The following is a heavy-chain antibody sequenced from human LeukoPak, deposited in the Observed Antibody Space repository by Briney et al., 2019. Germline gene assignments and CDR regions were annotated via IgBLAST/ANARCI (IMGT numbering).Heavy chain of an antibody. CDR3: AKSVLFLVPAAIGGAYYFDT. CDR2: ISGIGGST. D-gene: IGHD2-2*02. V-gene: IGHV3-23*01. CDR1: GFTFSSYA. Sequence: GGSLRLSCAASGFTFSSYAMSWVRQAPGHGLEWVAAISGIGGSTYYTDYVQGRFTISTDKSTNTVYLQMNSLRSEDTAVYYCAKSVLFLVPAAIGGAYYFDTWGQGDLVTVSS. J-gene: IGHJ4*02.